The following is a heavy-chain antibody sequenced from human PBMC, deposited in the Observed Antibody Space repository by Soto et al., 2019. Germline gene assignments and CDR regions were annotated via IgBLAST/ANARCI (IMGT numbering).Heavy chain of an antibody. V-gene: IGHV1-8*01. CDR1: GYTFTNSD. Sequence: ASVKVSCKASGYTFTNSDINWVRQAPGQGLEWMGWMNPDSGHAAYAQKFQGRVTLTTSTSTSTVYMEMRSLGSEDTAVYYCARRPHCSGGICYYGLDNWGQGTLVTVPQ. CDR2: MNPDSGHA. D-gene: IGHD2-15*01. CDR3: ARRPHCSGGICYYGLDN. J-gene: IGHJ4*02.